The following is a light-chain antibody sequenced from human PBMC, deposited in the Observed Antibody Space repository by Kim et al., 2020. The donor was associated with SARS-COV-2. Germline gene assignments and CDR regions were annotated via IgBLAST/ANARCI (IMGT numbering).Light chain of an antibody. J-gene: IGLJ2*01. V-gene: IGLV3-19*01. CDR3: NSRDNSGNHLV. CDR1: SLRVYS. CDR2: GKN. Sequence: LGQADRFTCQEDSLRVYSASWSQKKRDQAPVLGTYGKNNRPSGIPDRFSGASAGNTASLTITGAQAEDEANYYCNSRDNSGNHLVFGGGTQLTVL.